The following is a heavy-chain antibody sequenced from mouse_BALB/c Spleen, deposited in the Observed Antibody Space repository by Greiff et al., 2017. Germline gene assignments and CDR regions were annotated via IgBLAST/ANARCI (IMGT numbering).Heavy chain of an antibody. J-gene: IGHJ4*01. CDR1: GFTFSSYG. Sequence: EVMLVESGGGLVQPGGSLKLSCAASGFTFSSYGMSWVRQTPDKRLELVATINSNGGSTYYPDSVKGRFTISRDNAKNTLYLQMSSLKSEDTAMYYCARGYYGFHMDYWGQGTAVTVAS. V-gene: IGHV5-6-3*01. CDR2: INSNGGST. CDR3: ARGYYGFHMDY. D-gene: IGHD1-1*01.